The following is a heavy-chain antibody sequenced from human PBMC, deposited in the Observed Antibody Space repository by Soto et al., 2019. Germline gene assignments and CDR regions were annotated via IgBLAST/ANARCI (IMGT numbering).Heavy chain of an antibody. J-gene: IGHJ6*02. CDR3: AKPRGSGSYYYYYGMDV. V-gene: IGHV3-23*01. Sequence: GGSLRLSCAASGFTFSSYAMSWVRQAPGKGLEWVSAISGSGGRTYYADSVKGRFTISRDNSKNTLYLQMNSLRAEDTAVYYCAKPRGSGSYYYYYGMDVWGQGTTVTVSS. CDR1: GFTFSSYA. D-gene: IGHD3-10*01. CDR2: ISGSGGRT.